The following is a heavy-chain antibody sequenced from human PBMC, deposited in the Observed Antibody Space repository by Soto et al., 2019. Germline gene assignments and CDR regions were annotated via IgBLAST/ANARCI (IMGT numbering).Heavy chain of an antibody. J-gene: IGHJ4*02. Sequence: SGPTLVNPTHTLTLTCTFSGFSLSTSGVGVGWIRQPPGKAPECLALIYWDDDKRYSPSLKSRLTITKDTSKNQVVLTMTNMDTFETATYYCAHRRQRNTDWEGGTFDYLGQRTLVPVSS. V-gene: IGHV2-5*02. D-gene: IGHD3-9*01. CDR3: AHRRQRNTDWEGGTFDY. CDR1: GFSLSTSGVG. CDR2: IYWDDDK.